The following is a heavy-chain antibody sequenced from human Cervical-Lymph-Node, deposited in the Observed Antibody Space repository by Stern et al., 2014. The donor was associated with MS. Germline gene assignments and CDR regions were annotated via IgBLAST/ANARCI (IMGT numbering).Heavy chain of an antibody. D-gene: IGHD2/OR15-2a*01. V-gene: IGHV3-11*01. J-gene: IGHJ4*02. CDR3: ARGGFYAPFDS. CDR1: GFTFSDNF. CDR2: MGDSDRTI. Sequence: VQLVESGGGLVKPGGSLRLSCAASGFTFSDNFMSWIRLSPGKGLEWLSYMGDSDRTISYADSVKGRFTISRDNAKNSLYLQMNSLGAEDSAVYYCARGGFYAPFDSWGQGTLVTVSS.